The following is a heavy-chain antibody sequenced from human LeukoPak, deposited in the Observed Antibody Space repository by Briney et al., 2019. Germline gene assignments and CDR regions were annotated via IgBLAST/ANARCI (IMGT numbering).Heavy chain of an antibody. V-gene: IGHV1-69*04. CDR3: ATMGRLGDAFDI. Sequence: SVKVSCKASGGTFSSYAISWVRQAPGQGLEWMGRIIPILGIANYAQKFQGRVTMTEDTSTDTAYMELSSLRSEDTAVYYCATMGRLGDAFDIWGQGAMVTVSS. CDR2: IIPILGIA. J-gene: IGHJ3*02. CDR1: GGTFSSYA. D-gene: IGHD3-10*01.